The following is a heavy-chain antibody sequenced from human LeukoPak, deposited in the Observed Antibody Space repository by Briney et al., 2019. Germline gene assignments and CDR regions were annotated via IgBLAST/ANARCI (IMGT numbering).Heavy chain of an antibody. CDR3: AKGSYYGGDYGP. CDR1: VVTFRSYG. V-gene: IGHV3-30*18. CDR2: ISYDGSNK. J-gene: IGHJ5*02. D-gene: IGHD4-23*01. Sequence: GGALGLSCAASVVTFRSYGMHCGSDAPGGGLGWVAVISYDGSNKYYADSVQGRFTISRDNSKNTLYLQMNSLRAEDTAVYYCAKGSYYGGDYGPWGQGTLVTVSS.